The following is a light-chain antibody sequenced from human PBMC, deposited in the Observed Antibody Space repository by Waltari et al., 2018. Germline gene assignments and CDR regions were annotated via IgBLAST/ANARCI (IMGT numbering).Light chain of an antibody. CDR2: AAY. V-gene: IGKV1D-12*01. J-gene: IGKJ4*01. CDR1: QGISSW. CDR3: QQTNSFLGIT. Sequence: DIQMTQSHSFVSASVGDRVTITWRASQGISSWLSCYQQKPGKAPKPLIYAAYSLQSGVPSRFSGSASETDFTLTSSGLQPEDFATYYCQQTNSFLGITFGGGTKVEIK.